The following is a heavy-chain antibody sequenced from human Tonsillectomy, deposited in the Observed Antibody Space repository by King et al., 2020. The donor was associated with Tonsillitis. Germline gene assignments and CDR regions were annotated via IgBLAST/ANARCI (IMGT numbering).Heavy chain of an antibody. CDR2: ISYDGSNK. CDR3: APLSVPADTGGWFDP. CDR1: GFTFSSYG. V-gene: IGHV3-30*03. Sequence: VQLVESGGGVVQPGRSLRLSCAASGFTFSSYGMHWVRQAPGKGLEWVAVISYDGSNKYYADSVKGRFTISRENSKNTLYLQMNSLRAEDTAVYYCAPLSVPADTGGWFDPWGQGTLVTVSS. D-gene: IGHD2-2*01. J-gene: IGHJ5*02.